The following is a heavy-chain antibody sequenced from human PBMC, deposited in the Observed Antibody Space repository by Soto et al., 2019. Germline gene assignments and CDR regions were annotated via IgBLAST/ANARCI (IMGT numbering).Heavy chain of an antibody. J-gene: IGHJ5*02. Sequence: GGSLRLSCAASGFTFSSYAMHWVRQAPGKGLEWVAVISYDGSNKYYADSVKGRFTISRDNSKNTLYLQMNSLRAEDTAVYYCARERYCSGGSCYMTGWFDPWGQGTLVTV. CDR1: GFTFSSYA. CDR2: ISYDGSNK. V-gene: IGHV3-30-3*01. CDR3: ARERYCSGGSCYMTGWFDP. D-gene: IGHD2-15*01.